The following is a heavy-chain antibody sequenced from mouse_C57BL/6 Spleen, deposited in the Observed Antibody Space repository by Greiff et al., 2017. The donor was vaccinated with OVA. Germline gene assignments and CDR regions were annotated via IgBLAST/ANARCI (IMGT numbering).Heavy chain of an antibody. J-gene: IGHJ4*01. V-gene: IGHV3-6*01. Sequence: EVKLMESGPGLVKPSQSLSLTCSVTGYSITSGYYWNWIRQFPGNKLEWMGYISYDGSNNYNPSLKNRISITRDTSKNQFFLKLNSVTTEDTATYYCASKSPSYGSSSYYAMDYWGQGTSVTVSS. CDR1: GYSITSGYY. CDR2: ISYDGSN. CDR3: ASKSPSYGSSSYYAMDY. D-gene: IGHD1-1*01.